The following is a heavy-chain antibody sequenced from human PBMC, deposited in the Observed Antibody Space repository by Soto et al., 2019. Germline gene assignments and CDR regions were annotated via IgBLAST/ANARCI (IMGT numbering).Heavy chain of an antibody. CDR2: IKQDGSET. CDR3: AREVLVGSGSYYNTYYGIDV. Sequence: GGSLRLSCAASGFTFSNYWMSWVRLAPGKGLEWVANIKQDGSETHYVDSVKGRLTISRDNAKNSLYLQMNSLRAGDTAVYYCAREVLVGSGSYYNTYYGIDVWGQGTTVTVSS. CDR1: GFTFSNYW. J-gene: IGHJ6*02. D-gene: IGHD3-10*01. V-gene: IGHV3-7*01.